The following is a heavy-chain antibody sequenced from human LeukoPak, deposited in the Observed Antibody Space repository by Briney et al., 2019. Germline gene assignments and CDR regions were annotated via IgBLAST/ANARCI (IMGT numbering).Heavy chain of an antibody. CDR2: IYPGDSDT. CDR3: ARTYYYGSGSHYYFDY. Sequence: GESLKISCKGSGYIFTSYWIGWVRQLPGKGLEWMGIIYPGDSDTRYSPSFQGQVTISADKSISTAYLQWSSLKASDTAMYYCARTYYYGSGSHYYFDYWGQGTLVTVSS. V-gene: IGHV5-51*01. CDR1: GYIFTSYW. J-gene: IGHJ4*02. D-gene: IGHD3-10*01.